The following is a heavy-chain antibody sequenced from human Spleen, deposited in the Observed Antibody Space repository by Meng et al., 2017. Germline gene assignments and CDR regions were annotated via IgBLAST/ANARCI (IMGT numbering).Heavy chain of an antibody. CDR2: IYYSGST. D-gene: IGHD3-22*01. V-gene: IGHV4-39*07. J-gene: IGHJ3*02. Sequence: SETLSLTCTVSGGSITSNHYYWGWIRQPPGKGLEWIGSIYYSGSTYYNPSLKSRVTISVDTSKNQFSLKLSSVTAADTAVYYCARDRFRYYYDSSGSPFDIWGQGTMVTVSS. CDR1: GGSITSNHYY. CDR3: ARDRFRYYYDSSGSPFDI.